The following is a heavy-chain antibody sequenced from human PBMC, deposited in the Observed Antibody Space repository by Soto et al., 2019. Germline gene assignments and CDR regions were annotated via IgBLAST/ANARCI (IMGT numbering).Heavy chain of an antibody. D-gene: IGHD1-1*01. J-gene: IGHJ6*02. V-gene: IGHV4-31*03. CDR1: GGSISSGGYY. CDR3: ARQLYYYYRMDV. Sequence: TLSLTCSVSGGSISSGGYYWSWIRQHPGKGLEWIGYIYYSGSTYYNPSLKSRVTISVDTSKKQFSLKLSSVNAADTAVYYCARQLYYYYRMDVWGQGTTVTVSS. CDR2: IYYSGST.